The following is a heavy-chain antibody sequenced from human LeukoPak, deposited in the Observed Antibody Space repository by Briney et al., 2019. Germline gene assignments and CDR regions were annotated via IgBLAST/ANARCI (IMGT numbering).Heavy chain of an antibody. Sequence: ASVKVSCKASGYTFTSYYMHWVRQAPGQGLEWMGIINPSGDSTSYAQKFLGRVTMTRDTSIRTAYMEVSRLRSDDTAVYYCARSPDILTGENFDYWGQGTLVTVSS. V-gene: IGHV1-46*01. CDR3: ARSPDILTGENFDY. D-gene: IGHD3-9*01. J-gene: IGHJ4*02. CDR2: INPSGDST. CDR1: GYTFTSYY.